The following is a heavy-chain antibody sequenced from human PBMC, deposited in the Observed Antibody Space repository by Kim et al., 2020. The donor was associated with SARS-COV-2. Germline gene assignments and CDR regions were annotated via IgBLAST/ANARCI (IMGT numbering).Heavy chain of an antibody. J-gene: IGHJ2*01. V-gene: IGHV3-9*01. CDR1: GFTFDDYA. CDR3: AKAVVPAAVYWYFDL. CDR2: ISWNSGSI. D-gene: IGHD2-2*01. Sequence: GGSLRLSCAASGFTFDDYAMHWVRQAPGKGLEWVSGISWNSGSIGYADSVKGRFTISRDNAKNSLYLQMNSLRAEDTALYYCAKAVVPAAVYWYFDLWGRGTLVTVSS.